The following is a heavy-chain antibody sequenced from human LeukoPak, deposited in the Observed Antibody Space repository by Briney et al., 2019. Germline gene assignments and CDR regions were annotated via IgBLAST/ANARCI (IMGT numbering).Heavy chain of an antibody. J-gene: IGHJ3*02. CDR1: GFTFSTYS. Sequence: GGSLRLSCAASGFTFSTYSMNWVRQAPGKGLEWVSSIRGSSDHIYYADSVKGRFTISRDHAKNSLNLQMNSLRAEDTAVYYCARGLRGSSSEAFDIWGQGTLVTVSS. CDR3: ARGLRGSSSEAFDI. CDR2: IRGSSDHI. D-gene: IGHD3-10*01. V-gene: IGHV3-21*01.